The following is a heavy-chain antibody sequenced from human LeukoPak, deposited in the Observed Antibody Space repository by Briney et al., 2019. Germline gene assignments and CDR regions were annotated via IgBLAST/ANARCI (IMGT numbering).Heavy chain of an antibody. CDR2: IAYDGSTK. J-gene: IGHJ4*02. Sequence: PGRSLRLSCAASGFSFRSYAMHWVRQAPGKGLEWVAVIAYDGSTKYYADSVKGRFTNSRDNSHNTVDLQMNSLTAEDMAVYFCAKSYCSGGSCYSWSVDYWGQGTLVTVSP. V-gene: IGHV3-30*04. D-gene: IGHD2-15*01. CDR1: GFSFRSYA. CDR3: AKSYCSGGSCYSWSVDY.